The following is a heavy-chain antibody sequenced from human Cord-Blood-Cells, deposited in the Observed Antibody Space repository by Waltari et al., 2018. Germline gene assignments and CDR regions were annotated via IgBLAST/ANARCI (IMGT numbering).Heavy chain of an antibody. CDR2: IYHSGST. J-gene: IGHJ5*02. CDR1: GYSISSGYY. D-gene: IGHD2-2*01. CDR3: AREAGSSPKMGWFDP. V-gene: IGHV4-38-2*02. Sequence: QVQLQESGPGLVKPSETLSLTCTVSGYSISSGYYWGWFRQPPGKGLEWIGSIYHSGSTYYNPSLKSRVTISVDTSKNQFSLKLSSVTAADTAVYYCAREAGSSPKMGWFDPWGQGTLVTVSS.